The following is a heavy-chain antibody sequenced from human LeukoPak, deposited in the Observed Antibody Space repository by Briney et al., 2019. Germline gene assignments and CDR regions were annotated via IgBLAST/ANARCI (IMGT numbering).Heavy chain of an antibody. CDR2: INHSGST. CDR3: ARLIVGATPDY. V-gene: IGHV4-34*01. D-gene: IGHD1-26*01. Sequence: SETLSLTCAVYGGSLSAYYWSWIRQFPGKGLEWIAEINHSGSTNYNPPLKSRVTISVDTSKNQFSLKLSSVTAADTAVYYCARLIVGATPDYWGQGTLVTVSS. CDR1: GGSLSAYY. J-gene: IGHJ4*02.